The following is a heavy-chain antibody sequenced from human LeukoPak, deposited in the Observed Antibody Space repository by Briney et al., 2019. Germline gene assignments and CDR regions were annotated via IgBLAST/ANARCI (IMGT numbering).Heavy chain of an antibody. J-gene: IGHJ3*01. CDR2: INTDGSTT. CDR1: GFTFSSYW. D-gene: IGHD3-16*01. CDR3: GRGDGA. V-gene: IGHV3-74*01. Sequence: GGSLRLSCAASGFTFSSYWMHWVRQAPGKGLVWVSRINTDGSTTTYADSVKGQFTISRDNAKNTVYLQMNSLRAEDTAVYYCGRGDGAGGQGTMVTVSS.